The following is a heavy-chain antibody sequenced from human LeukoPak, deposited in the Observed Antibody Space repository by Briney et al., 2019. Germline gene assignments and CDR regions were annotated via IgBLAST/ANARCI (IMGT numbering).Heavy chain of an antibody. V-gene: IGHV1-3*01. Sequence: ASVKVSCKASGYSFTNYAMHWVRQAPGQRLEWMGWINAGNGNTKYSQKFQGRVTITRDTSASTAYMELSSLRSEDTAVYYCARTPPDCDCMDVWGKGTTVTVSS. CDR2: INAGNGNT. CDR3: ARTPPDCDCMDV. CDR1: GYSFTNYA. J-gene: IGHJ6*03. D-gene: IGHD2-21*02.